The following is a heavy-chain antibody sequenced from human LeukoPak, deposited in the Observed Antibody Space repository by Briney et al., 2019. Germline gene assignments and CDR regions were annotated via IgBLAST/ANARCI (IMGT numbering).Heavy chain of an antibody. CDR3: AAGAFYDSSGYFGY. Sequence: ASVKVSCKASGGTFSSYAISWVRQAPGQGLEWMGGIIPIFGTANYAQKFQGRVTITTDESTSTAYMELSSLRSEDTAVYYCAAGAFYDSSGYFGYWGQGTLVTVSS. J-gene: IGHJ4*02. CDR2: IIPIFGTA. D-gene: IGHD3-22*01. CDR1: GGTFSSYA. V-gene: IGHV1-69*05.